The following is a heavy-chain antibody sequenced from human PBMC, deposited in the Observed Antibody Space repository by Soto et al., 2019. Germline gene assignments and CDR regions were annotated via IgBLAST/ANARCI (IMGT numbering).Heavy chain of an antibody. V-gene: IGHV4-61*01. J-gene: IGHJ5*02. CDR1: GGSVSSGSYY. D-gene: IGHD3-9*01. Sequence: SETLSLTCTVSGGSVSSGSYYWSWIRQPPGKGLEWIGYIYYSGSTNYNPSLKSRVTISVDTSKNQFPLKLSSVTAADTAVYYCARERHYDILTGYYLNWFDPWGQGTLVTVSS. CDR2: IYYSGST. CDR3: ARERHYDILTGYYLNWFDP.